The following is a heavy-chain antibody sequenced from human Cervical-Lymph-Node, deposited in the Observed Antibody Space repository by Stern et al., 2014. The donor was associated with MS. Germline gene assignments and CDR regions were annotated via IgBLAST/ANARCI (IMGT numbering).Heavy chain of an antibody. Sequence: QMQLVQSGAEVKKPGASVKVSCKASGYTFTSYGISWVRQAPGQGLEWIGWISDNNVNATYAQKLQGRVTMTKDTSTSTAYMELRSLRSDDPAVYYWARGLLGSENAFDIGAQGTMATVSS. CDR3: ARGLLGSENAFDI. CDR2: ISDNNVNA. CDR1: GYTFTSYG. V-gene: IGHV1-18*01. D-gene: IGHD2-15*01. J-gene: IGHJ3*02.